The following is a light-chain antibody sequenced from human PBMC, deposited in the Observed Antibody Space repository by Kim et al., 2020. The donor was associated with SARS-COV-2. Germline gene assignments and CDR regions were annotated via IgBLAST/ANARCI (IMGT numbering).Light chain of an antibody. CDR2: AAS. CDR1: QGISNS. Sequence: DIQMTQSPSSLSASVGDRVSISCRASQGISNSLAWYQQKPGKVPKLLIYAASTLQSGVPSRFSGSGSGTDFTLTISSLQPDDVATYYCQKYDSSPYTFAQGTKLEI. V-gene: IGKV1-27*01. J-gene: IGKJ2*01. CDR3: QKYDSSPYT.